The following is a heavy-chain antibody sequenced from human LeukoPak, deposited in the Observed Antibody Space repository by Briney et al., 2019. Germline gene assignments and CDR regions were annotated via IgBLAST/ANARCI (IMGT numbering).Heavy chain of an antibody. CDR1: GGSISSYY. CDR2: IHTSGST. Sequence: PSETLSLTCTFSGGSISSYYWSWIRQPAGKGLEWIGRIHTSGSTNYNPSLKSRVTISVDTSKNQFSLKLSSVTAADTAVYYCARDRYYYDSSGYYVFDYWGQGTLVTVSS. CDR3: ARDRYYYDSSGYYVFDY. D-gene: IGHD3-22*01. J-gene: IGHJ4*02. V-gene: IGHV4-4*07.